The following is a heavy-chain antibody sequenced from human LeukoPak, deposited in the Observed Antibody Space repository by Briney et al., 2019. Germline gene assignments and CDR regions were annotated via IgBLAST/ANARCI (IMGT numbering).Heavy chain of an antibody. V-gene: IGHV3-23*01. Sequence: GGSLRLSCATSGFTFSTHAMTWVRQAPGKGLEWVSSIDSSGDYTFYADSVKGRYTISRDNSKDTLYLQLSGLRAEDTAIYYCGKEFSSGWFFWGQGTLVSVSS. CDR1: GFTFSTHA. CDR2: IDSSGDYT. J-gene: IGHJ4*02. D-gene: IGHD6-13*01. CDR3: GKEFSSGWFF.